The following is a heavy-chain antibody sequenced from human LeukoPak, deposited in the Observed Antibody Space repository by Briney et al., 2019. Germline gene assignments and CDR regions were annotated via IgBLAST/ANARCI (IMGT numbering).Heavy chain of an antibody. CDR3: VRVGTVGGFDP. D-gene: IGHD4-11*01. V-gene: IGHV4-30-4*08. J-gene: IGHJ5*02. CDR2: IFYSGST. Sequence: SETLSLTCTVSGGSISSGGYYWSWIRQPPGTGLEWIGYIFYSGSTYYNPSLKSRITISVDTSKNQFSLKLSSVTAADTAVYYCVRVGTVGGFDPWGQGTLVTVSS. CDR1: GGSISSGGYY.